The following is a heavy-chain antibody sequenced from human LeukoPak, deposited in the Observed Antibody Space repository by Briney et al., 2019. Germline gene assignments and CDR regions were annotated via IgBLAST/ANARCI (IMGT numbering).Heavy chain of an antibody. CDR1: GFTSSTYW. J-gene: IGHJ5*02. CDR3: ARIGLGYCSSTSCPSWFDP. D-gene: IGHD2-2*01. V-gene: IGHV3-7*03. CDR2: IKQDGSEK. Sequence: GGSLRLSCAASGFTSSTYWMSWVRQAPGKGLEWVANIKQDGSEKYYVDSVKGRFTISRDNAKNSLYLQMNSLRAEDTAVYYCARIGLGYCSSTSCPSWFDPWGQGTLVTVSS.